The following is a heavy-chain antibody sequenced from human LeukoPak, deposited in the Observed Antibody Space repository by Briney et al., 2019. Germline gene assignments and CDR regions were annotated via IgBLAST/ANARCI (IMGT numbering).Heavy chain of an antibody. D-gene: IGHD3-10*01. Sequence: GGSLRLSCAASGFTFSTYGMHWVRQAPGKGLEWVAVVRYDGSNKYYADFVKGRFTISRDNSKNTLYLQMNSLRGEDTAVYYCAQGSHYYGSGSHRRGHYFDYWGQGTLVTVSS. CDR2: VRYDGSNK. J-gene: IGHJ4*02. CDR1: GFTFSTYG. CDR3: AQGSHYYGSGSHRRGHYFDY. V-gene: IGHV3-30*02.